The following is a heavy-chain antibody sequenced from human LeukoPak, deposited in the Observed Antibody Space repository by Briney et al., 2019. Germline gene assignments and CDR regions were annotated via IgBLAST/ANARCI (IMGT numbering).Heavy chain of an antibody. V-gene: IGHV1-8*01. J-gene: IGHJ6*03. CDR3: ARVSGGVIMYYYYYMDV. CDR1: GYTFTSYD. CDR2: MNPNSGNT. D-gene: IGHD3-10*01. Sequence: ASVKVSCKASGYTFTSYDINWVRQATGQGLEWMGWMNPNSGNTGYAQKFQGRVTMTRNTSISTAYMELSSLRSEDTAVYYRARVSGGVIMYYYYYMDVWGKGTTVTVSS.